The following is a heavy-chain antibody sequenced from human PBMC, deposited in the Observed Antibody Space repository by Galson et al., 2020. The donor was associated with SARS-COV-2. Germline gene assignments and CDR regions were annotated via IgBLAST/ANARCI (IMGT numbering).Heavy chain of an antibody. CDR3: AAAAAILTGCPCYFCGMDV. CDR2: FYPEDGET. D-gene: IGHD3-9*01. CDR1: LYTLTELS. J-gene: IGHJ6*02. Sequence: SVTVSCMVSLYTLTELSMHRVRQAPGKGLEWMGGFYPEDGETIYAQKFQGRVTMTEDTSTDTAHMEVSSLRSEDTAVYYWAAAAAILTGCPCYFCGMDVWGQGTTVIVSS. V-gene: IGHV1-24*01.